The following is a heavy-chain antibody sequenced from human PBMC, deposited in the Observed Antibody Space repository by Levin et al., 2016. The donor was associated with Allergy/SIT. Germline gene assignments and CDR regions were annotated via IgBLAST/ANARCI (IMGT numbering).Heavy chain of an antibody. J-gene: IGHJ4*02. Sequence: VRQAPGKGPEFVSALNRGGENTFYAESVRGRFTISRDNAKNTLSLVMNSLRVEDTAVYYCAKEKGERLPFDYWGQGTLVTVS. CDR3: AKEKGERLPFDY. V-gene: IGHV3-23*01. CDR2: LNRGGENT.